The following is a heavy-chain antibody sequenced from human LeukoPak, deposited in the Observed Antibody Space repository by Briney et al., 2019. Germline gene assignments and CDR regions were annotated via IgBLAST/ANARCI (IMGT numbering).Heavy chain of an antibody. J-gene: IGHJ4*02. V-gene: IGHV4-59*08. Sequence: SETLSLTCTVSGGSISHSHWNWIRQPPGKGLEWIGCIYNTGTIDYNSSLKSRVTMSVDRSKNQFSLNLNSVTAADTAVYYCASGVDRAKTGYWGQGALVTVSS. CDR3: ASGVDRAKTGY. CDR1: GGSISHSH. D-gene: IGHD5-18*01. CDR2: IYNTGTI.